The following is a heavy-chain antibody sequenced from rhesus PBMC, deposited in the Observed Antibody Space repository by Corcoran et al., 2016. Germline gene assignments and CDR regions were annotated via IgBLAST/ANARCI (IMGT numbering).Heavy chain of an antibody. CDR1: GFTFDDYA. CDR2: ISCSGGST. CDR3: ARDLEGLADY. J-gene: IGHJ4*01. Sequence: EVQLVESGGGVVQPGGSLRLSCAASGFTFDDYAMHWVRQAPGKGLEWVSGISCSGGSTYYADSVKGQFTISRDNAKNSLYLQMGSLRAEDTALYYCARDLEGLADYWGQGVLVTVSS. V-gene: IGHV3-201*01.